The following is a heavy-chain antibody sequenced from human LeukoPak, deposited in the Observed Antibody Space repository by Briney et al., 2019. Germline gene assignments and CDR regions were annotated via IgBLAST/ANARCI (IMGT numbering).Heavy chain of an antibody. CDR2: VYHSGIT. CDR3: AREWQYQFDY. D-gene: IGHD4-11*01. J-gene: IGHJ4*02. CDR1: GGSISSSSYY. Sequence: SETLSLTCTVSGGSISSSSYYWAWIRQPPGEGLEWIGSVYHSGITYYTPSLKSRVSISVDTSKNQFSLKVTPVTAADTAAYYCAREWQYQFDYWGQGSLVTISS. V-gene: IGHV4-39*07.